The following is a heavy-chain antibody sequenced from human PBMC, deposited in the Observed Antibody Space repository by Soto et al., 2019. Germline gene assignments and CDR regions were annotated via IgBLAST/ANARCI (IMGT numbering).Heavy chain of an antibody. D-gene: IGHD2-2*03. CDR2: IRSKANSYAT. CDR3: TTGYGSSTN. J-gene: IGHJ4*02. V-gene: IGHV3-73*01. Sequence: VQLVESGGGLVQPGGSLKLSCAASGFTFSASAIHWVRQASGKGLEWVGRIRSKANSYATAYGASVKGRFTISRDDSNGTAYLQMNSLRTEDAALYYCTTGYGSSTNWGQGTLVAVSS. CDR1: GFTFSASA.